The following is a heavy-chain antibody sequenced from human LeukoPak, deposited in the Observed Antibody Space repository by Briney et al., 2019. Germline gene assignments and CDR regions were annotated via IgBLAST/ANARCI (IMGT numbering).Heavy chain of an antibody. V-gene: IGHV1-2*06. CDR2: INPNSGGT. CDR1: GYTFTGYY. D-gene: IGHD3-10*01. CDR3: AREGLVRGPRGHWFDP. J-gene: IGHJ5*02. Sequence: GASVKVSCKASGYTFTGYYMHWVRQAPGQGLEWMGRINPNSGGTNYAQKFQGRVTMTRDTSISTAYMELSRLRSDDTAVYYCAREGLVRGPRGHWFDPWGQGTLVTVSS.